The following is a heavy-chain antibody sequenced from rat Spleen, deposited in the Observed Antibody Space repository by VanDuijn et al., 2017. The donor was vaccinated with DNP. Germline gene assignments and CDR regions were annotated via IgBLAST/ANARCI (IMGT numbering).Heavy chain of an antibody. CDR2: INYSGGT. V-gene: IGHV3-1*01. CDR1: GYSITSNY. Sequence: EVQFQESGPGLVKSSQSLSLTCSVTGYSITSNYWAWIRKFPGDKMEWIGYINYSGGTGYNPSLKSRISITRDTSKNQFFLQLSSITAEDTATYYCARGAGSPYWYFDFWGPGTMVTVSS. J-gene: IGHJ1*01. CDR3: ARGAGSPYWYFDF. D-gene: IGHD5-1*01.